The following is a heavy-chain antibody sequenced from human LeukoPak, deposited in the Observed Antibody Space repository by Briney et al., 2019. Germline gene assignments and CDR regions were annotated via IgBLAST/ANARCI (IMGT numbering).Heavy chain of an antibody. CDR2: IGVTGDT. J-gene: IGHJ4*02. D-gene: IGHD1/OR15-1a*01. CDR3: ATVTWEQHWRQ. V-gene: IGHV3-23*01. Sequence: GGSLRLSCAASGISFSTYDMSWVRQAPGKGLEWVSGIGVTGDTVYADAVKGRFTISRDNSKNTLHLGMNSLTVEDTAVYFCATVTWEQHWRQWGQGTLVTVSS. CDR1: GISFSTYD.